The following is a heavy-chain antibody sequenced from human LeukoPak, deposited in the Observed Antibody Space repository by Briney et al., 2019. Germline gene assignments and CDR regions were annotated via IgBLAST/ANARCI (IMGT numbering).Heavy chain of an antibody. J-gene: IGHJ5*02. V-gene: IGHV3-74*01. D-gene: IGHD4-17*01. Sequence: PGGSLRLSCAASGFSISHFWMYWVRQAPGKGLLWVARISSDGLTAGYADSVKGRFTISRDNAENTLYLQMNSLRAEDTAVFYCAWSPNDGEDLWGQGTLVTVSS. CDR3: AWSPNDGEDL. CDR1: GFSISHFW. CDR2: ISSDGLTA.